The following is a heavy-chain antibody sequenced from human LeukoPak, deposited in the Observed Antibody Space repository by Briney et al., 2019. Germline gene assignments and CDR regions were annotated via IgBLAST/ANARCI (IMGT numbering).Heavy chain of an antibody. Sequence: SETLSLTCAVYGGSFSGYYWSWIRQPPGKGLEWIGEINHSGSTNYNPSLKSRVTISVDTSKNQFSLKLSSVTAADTAVYYCARGGNYDILTYYYYYMDVWGKGTTVTVSS. J-gene: IGHJ6*03. V-gene: IGHV4-34*01. CDR1: GGSFSGYY. CDR2: INHSGST. CDR3: ARGGNYDILTYYYYYMDV. D-gene: IGHD3-9*01.